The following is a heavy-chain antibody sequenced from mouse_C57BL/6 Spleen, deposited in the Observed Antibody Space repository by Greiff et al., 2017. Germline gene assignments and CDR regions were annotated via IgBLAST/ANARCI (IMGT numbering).Heavy chain of an antibody. CDR2: IYPGSGST. CDR1: GYTFTSYW. CDR3: ARWGSSTPAWFAY. J-gene: IGHJ3*01. V-gene: IGHV1-55*01. Sequence: QVQLKQPGAELVKPGASVKMSCKASGYTFTSYWITWVKQRPGQGLEWIGDIYPGSGSTNYNEKFKSKATLTVDTSSSTAYMQLSSLTSEDSAVYYCARWGSSTPAWFAYWGQGTLVTVSA.